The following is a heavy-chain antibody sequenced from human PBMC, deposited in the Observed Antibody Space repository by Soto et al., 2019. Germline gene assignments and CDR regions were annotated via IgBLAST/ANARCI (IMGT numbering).Heavy chain of an antibody. D-gene: IGHD6-19*01. CDR3: AKDRVAVAGTGGYFDY. J-gene: IGHJ4*02. V-gene: IGHV1-46*01. CDR1: GDTFTSYY. Sequence: GASVKVSCKAPGDTFTSYYMHWVRQAPGHGLEWMGVINPNGGSIRFAQKFQGRVTMTRDTSRSTVYMELNSLRAEDTAVYYCAKDRVAVAGTGGYFDYWGQGTLVTVSS. CDR2: INPNGGSI.